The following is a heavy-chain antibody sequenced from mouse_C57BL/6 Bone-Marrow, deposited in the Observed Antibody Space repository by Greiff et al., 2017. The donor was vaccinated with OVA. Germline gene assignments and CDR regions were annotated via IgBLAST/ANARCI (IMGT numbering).Heavy chain of an antibody. CDR2: IDPSDSYT. Sequence: VQLQQPGAELVMPGASVKLSCKASGYTFTSYWMHWVKQRPGQGLEWIGEIDPSDSYTNYNQKFKGKSTLTVDKSSSTAYMQLSSLTSEDSAVYYCAIGPRYSNYRAWFAYWGQGTLVTVSA. CDR3: AIGPRYSNYRAWFAY. CDR1: GYTFTSYW. J-gene: IGHJ3*01. D-gene: IGHD2-5*01. V-gene: IGHV1-69*01.